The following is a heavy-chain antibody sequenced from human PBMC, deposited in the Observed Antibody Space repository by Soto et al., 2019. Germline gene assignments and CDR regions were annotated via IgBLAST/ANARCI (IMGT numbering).Heavy chain of an antibody. CDR1: GGTFSRYA. D-gene: IGHD1-26*01. CDR3: ARAIVGPTTTGWLDP. CDR2: IIPIFGTA. V-gene: IGHV1-69*01. J-gene: IGHJ5*02. Sequence: QVQLVQSGAEVKKPGSSVKVSCKASGGTFSRYAISWVRQAPGQGLEWMGGIIPIFGTANYAQKFQGRVTITADESTSTTYMELSSLRFEDTAVYFCARAIVGPTTTGWLDPWGQGTLVTVSS.